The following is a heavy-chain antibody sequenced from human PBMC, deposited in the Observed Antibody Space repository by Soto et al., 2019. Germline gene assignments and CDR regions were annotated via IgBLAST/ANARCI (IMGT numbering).Heavy chain of an antibody. D-gene: IGHD3-22*01. Sequence: SQTLSLTCAISGDSVSTNSATWDWIRQSPSRGLEWLGRTYYGSNWYTDYAVSVKGRITISPDTSNNQLSLQLNSVTPDDTAVYYCARLKGNSWLYPWSQGTLVTVSS. CDR2: TYYGSNWYT. CDR1: GDSVSTNSAT. J-gene: IGHJ5*02. V-gene: IGHV6-1*01. CDR3: ARLKGNSWLYP.